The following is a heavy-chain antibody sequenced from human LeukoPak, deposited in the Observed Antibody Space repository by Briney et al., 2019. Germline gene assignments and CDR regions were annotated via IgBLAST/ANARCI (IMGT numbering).Heavy chain of an antibody. J-gene: IGHJ4*02. CDR2: ITTKPNNYAT. D-gene: IGHD2-2*01. CDR1: GFIFSGSD. CDR3: TTCRSGHY. V-gene: IGHV3-73*01. Sequence: QPGGSLRLSCAASGFIFSGSDIHWVRQASGKALEWVGRITTKPNNYATAYAASVKGRFTISRDDSKNTAYLQMNSLKTEDTALYYCTTCRSGHYWGRGTLVTVSS.